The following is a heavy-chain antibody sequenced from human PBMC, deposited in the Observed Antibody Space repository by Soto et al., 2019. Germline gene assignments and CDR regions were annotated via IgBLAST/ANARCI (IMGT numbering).Heavy chain of an antibody. V-gene: IGHV4-61*01. CDR2: IYYSGST. Sequence: QVQLQESGPGLVKPSETLSLTCTVSGGSVNSGSYYWSWIRQPPGKGLEWIGYIYYSGSTNYNPSLKGRVTMSVDTSKNQFSLKLSSVTAADTAVYYCARDKSEGYNHLFDYWGQGTLVTVSS. D-gene: IGHD5-18*01. J-gene: IGHJ4*02. CDR1: GGSVNSGSYY. CDR3: ARDKSEGYNHLFDY.